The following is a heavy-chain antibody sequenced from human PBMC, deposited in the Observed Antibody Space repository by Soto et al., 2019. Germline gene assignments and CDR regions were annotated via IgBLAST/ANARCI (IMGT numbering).Heavy chain of an antibody. V-gene: IGHV1-69*02. CDR2: IIPILGIV. CDR1: GGTFSSYT. D-gene: IGHD6-13*01. CDR3: ARSEGSSWTYYFDY. Sequence: QVQLVQSGAEVKKPGSSVKVSCKASGGTFSSYTISWVRQAPGQGLEWMGRIIPILGIVNYAQKFQGRVTXIASKXXSTAYMELSSLRSEDTAVYYCARSEGSSWTYYFDYWGQGTLVTVSS. J-gene: IGHJ4*02.